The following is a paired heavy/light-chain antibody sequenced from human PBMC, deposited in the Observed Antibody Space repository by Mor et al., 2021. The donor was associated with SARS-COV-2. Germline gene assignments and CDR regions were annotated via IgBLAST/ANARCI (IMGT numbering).Heavy chain of an antibody. CDR3: ARLPPSDSYAVDY. V-gene: IGHV5-51*03. CDR2: IFPGDSDT. Sequence: EVQLVQSGAEVKKPGESLKISCKVSGYNFINYWIGWVRQMPGKGLEWMGIIFPGDSDTRYSPSFQGQVTISADKSITTAYLQWSSLKASDTAMYYCARLPPSDSYAVDYWGQGTLVTVFS. J-gene: IGHJ4*02. CDR1: GYNFINYW. D-gene: IGHD3-16*01.
Light chain of an antibody. V-gene: IGLV2-14*03. CDR2: DVT. CDR3: SSYSSSSTLGV. CDR1: SSDVGGYNY. Sequence: QSALTQPASVSGSPGQSITISCTGTSSDVGGYNYVSWYQQHAGKAPKLMIYDVTNRPSGVSNRFSGSKSGNTASLTISGLQAEDEANYYCSSYSSSSTLGVFGGGTKLTVL. J-gene: IGLJ3*02.